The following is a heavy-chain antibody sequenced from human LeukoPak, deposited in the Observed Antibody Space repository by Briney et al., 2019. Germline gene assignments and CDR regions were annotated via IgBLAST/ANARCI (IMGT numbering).Heavy chain of an antibody. J-gene: IGHJ4*02. CDR2: ISYDGSNK. V-gene: IGHV3-30-3*01. CDR3: ARESNQGYYFDY. Sequence: GGSLILSCAASGFTFSSYAMHWVRQAPGKGLEWVAVISYDGSNKYYADSVKGRFTISRDNSKNTLYLQMNSLRAEDTAVYYCARESNQGYYFDYWGQGTLVTVSS. CDR1: GFTFSSYA.